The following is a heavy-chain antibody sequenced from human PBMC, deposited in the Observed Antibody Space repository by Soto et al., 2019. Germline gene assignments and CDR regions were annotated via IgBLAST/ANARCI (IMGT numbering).Heavy chain of an antibody. CDR1: GFTFTNYA. J-gene: IGHJ4*02. Sequence: ASVKVSCKASGFTFTNYAMHWVRQAPGQRLEWMGWINAGNGNTKYSQKFQGRVTITRDTSTSTAYMELSSLRSEDTAVYYCARDYGSVIFDYWGQGTLVTVSS. D-gene: IGHD3-10*01. V-gene: IGHV1-3*01. CDR2: INAGNGNT. CDR3: ARDYGSVIFDY.